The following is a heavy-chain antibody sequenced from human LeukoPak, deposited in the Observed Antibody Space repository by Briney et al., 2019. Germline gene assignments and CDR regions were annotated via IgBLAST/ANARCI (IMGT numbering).Heavy chain of an antibody. Sequence: GGSLRLSCAASGFTFSSYAMSWVRQAPGKGLEWVSGISGSGGSTYYADSVKGRFTISRDNSKNTLYLQMNSLRAEDTAVYYCAKLTRLRYFDWLAPLDYWGQGTLVTVSS. CDR3: AKLTRLRYFDWLAPLDY. CDR1: GFTFSSYA. CDR2: ISGSGGST. J-gene: IGHJ4*02. V-gene: IGHV3-23*01. D-gene: IGHD3-9*01.